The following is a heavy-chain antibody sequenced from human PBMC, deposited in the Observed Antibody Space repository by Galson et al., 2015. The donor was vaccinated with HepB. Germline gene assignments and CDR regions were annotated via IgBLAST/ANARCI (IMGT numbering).Heavy chain of an antibody. CDR2: ISSDGSNE. CDR3: AKDLFRGRTNTHNVNYFDS. V-gene: IGHV3-30*18. Sequence: SLRLSCAASGFTFTNYGIHWVRQAPGKGLQWVAVISSDGSNEYYADSVKGRFTISRDNSKNTLFLQMNSLKAEDTAVYFCAKDLFRGRTNTHNVNYFDSWGQGTLVTVSS. J-gene: IGHJ4*02. D-gene: IGHD2-8*01. CDR1: GFTFTNYG.